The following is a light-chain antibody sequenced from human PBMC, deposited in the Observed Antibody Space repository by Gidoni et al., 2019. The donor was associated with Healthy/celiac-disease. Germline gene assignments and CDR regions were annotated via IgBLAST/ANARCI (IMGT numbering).Light chain of an antibody. J-gene: IGLJ1*01. CDR1: SSNIGSNY. CDR3: AAWDDSLSGYV. Sequence: QSVLTHPPSASATPGRGVTIPGSGSSSNIGSNYVYWSQQLPGTAPKLLIYRNNQRPSGVPDRFSGSKSGTSASLAISGLRSEDEADYYCAAWDDSLSGYVFGTGTKVTVL. CDR2: RNN. V-gene: IGLV1-47*01.